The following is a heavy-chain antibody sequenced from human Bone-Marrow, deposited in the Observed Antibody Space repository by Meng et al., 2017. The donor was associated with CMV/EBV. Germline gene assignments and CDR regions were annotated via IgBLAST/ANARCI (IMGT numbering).Heavy chain of an antibody. Sequence: VHLPQWGAGLLKPPETLSLTRAVYGGSFSGYYWSWIRQPPGKGLEWIGEINHSGSTNYNPSLKSRVTISVDTSKNQFSLKLSSVTAADTAVYYCARRLRGTGPKYFQHWGQGTLVTVSS. CDR2: INHSGST. V-gene: IGHV4-34*01. J-gene: IGHJ1*01. D-gene: IGHD3/OR15-3a*01. CDR1: GGSFSGYY. CDR3: ARRLRGTGPKYFQH.